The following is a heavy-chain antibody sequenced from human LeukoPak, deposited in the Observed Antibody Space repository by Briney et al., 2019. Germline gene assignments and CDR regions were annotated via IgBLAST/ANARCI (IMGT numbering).Heavy chain of an antibody. V-gene: IGHV1-18*01. D-gene: IGHD6-19*01. Sequence: ASVKVSCKASGGTFTSYGISWVRQAPGQGLEWMGWISAYNGNTNYAQKLQGRVTMTEDTSTDTAYMELSSLRSEDTAVYYCATDANSSGRQFDYWGQGTLVTVSS. J-gene: IGHJ4*02. CDR1: GGTFTSYG. CDR2: ISAYNGNT. CDR3: ATDANSSGRQFDY.